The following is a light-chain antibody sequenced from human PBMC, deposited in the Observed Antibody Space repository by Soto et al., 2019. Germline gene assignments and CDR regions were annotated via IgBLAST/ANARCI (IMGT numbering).Light chain of an antibody. CDR2: GAS. V-gene: IGKV3-20*01. CDR1: QSVPSNY. CDR3: QQYGTSPFT. Sequence: EIVLRQSPGTLSLSPGERVTLSCRASQSVPSNYLAWYHQKPGQAPRLLISGASSRAAGIPDRFSGGGSGTDFTLTISGLEPEDFAVYHCQQYGTSPFTFGPGTKVDIK. J-gene: IGKJ3*01.